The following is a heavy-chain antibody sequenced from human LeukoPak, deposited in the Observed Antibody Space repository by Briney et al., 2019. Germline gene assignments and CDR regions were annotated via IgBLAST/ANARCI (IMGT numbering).Heavy chain of an antibody. V-gene: IGHV3-30-3*01. CDR1: GFTFSSYA. CDR3: AGSYDYFDY. Sequence: GGSLRLSCAASGFTFSSYAMHWVRQAPGKGLEWVAVISYDGSNKYYADSVKGRFTISRDNSKNTLYLQMNSLRAEDTAVYYCAGSYDYFDYWGQGTLVTVSS. D-gene: IGHD1-26*01. CDR2: ISYDGSNK. J-gene: IGHJ4*02.